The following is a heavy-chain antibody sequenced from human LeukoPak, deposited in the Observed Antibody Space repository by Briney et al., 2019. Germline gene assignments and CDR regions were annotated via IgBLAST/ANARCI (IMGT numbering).Heavy chain of an antibody. D-gene: IGHD3-22*01. V-gene: IGHV3-23*01. Sequence: GGSLRLSCVASGFTFSSYIMTWVRQAPGKGLEWVSTIKGSAEATFYADSVKDRFTISRDNSKNTLYLQMNSLRAEDTAVYYCANVFSGYPFDYWGQGTLVTVSS. CDR3: ANVFSGYPFDY. J-gene: IGHJ4*02. CDR1: GFTFSSYI. CDR2: IKGSAEAT.